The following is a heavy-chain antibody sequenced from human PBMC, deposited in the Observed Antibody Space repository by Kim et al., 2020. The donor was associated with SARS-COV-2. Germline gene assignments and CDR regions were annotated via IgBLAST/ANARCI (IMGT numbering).Heavy chain of an antibody. V-gene: IGHV4-39*01. Sequence: SETLSLTCTVSGGSISSSSYYWGWIRQPPGKGLEWIGSIYYSGSTHYNPFLKSRVTISVDTSKNQFSLKLSSVTAADTAVYYCARQPPHGYSSGWYRGGGYYYNGMDVWGQGTTVTVSS. J-gene: IGHJ6*02. D-gene: IGHD6-19*01. CDR3: ARQPPHGYSSGWYRGGGYYYNGMDV. CDR1: GGSISSSSYY. CDR2: IYYSGST.